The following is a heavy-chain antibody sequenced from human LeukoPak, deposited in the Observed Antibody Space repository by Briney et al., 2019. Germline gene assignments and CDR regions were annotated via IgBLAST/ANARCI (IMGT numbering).Heavy chain of an antibody. J-gene: IGHJ3*02. CDR2: IWYDGSKE. D-gene: IGHD3-10*01. V-gene: IGHV3-30*02. CDR3: VKESRVVRGVIMDAFDM. Sequence: GGSLRLSCAASGFTFSRYGMHWVRQAPGKGLEWVALIWYDGSKEYYADSADSVKGRFTISRDNSKNTVYLQMSSLRAEDTAVYYCVKESRVVRGVIMDAFDMWGQGTMVTVSS. CDR1: GFTFSRYG.